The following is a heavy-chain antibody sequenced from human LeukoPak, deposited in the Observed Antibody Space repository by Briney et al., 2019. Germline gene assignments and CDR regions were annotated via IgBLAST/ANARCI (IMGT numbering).Heavy chain of an antibody. J-gene: IGHJ5*02. CDR2: FTGRAGNI. CDR3: AAGGGNTFDP. D-gene: IGHD1/OR15-1a*01. Sequence: GGSLRLSCAASGFTFSSQALSWVRQAPGKGVEWVSSFTGRAGNIHYAESVKGRFTLSRDNSKSTMYLQMNSLRVDDTAIYYCAAGGGNTFDPWGQGTQVTVSS. V-gene: IGHV3-23*01. CDR1: GFTFSSQA.